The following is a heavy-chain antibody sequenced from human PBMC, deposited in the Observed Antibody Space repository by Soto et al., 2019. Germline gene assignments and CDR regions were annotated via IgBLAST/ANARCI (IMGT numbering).Heavy chain of an antibody. Sequence: PGGSLRLSCAASGFTFSSYGMHWVRQAPGKGLEWVAVISYDGSNKYYADSVKGRFTISRDNSKNTLYLQMNSLRAEDTAVYYCAKKGSEGGYNYYYGMDVWGQGTTVTVSS. J-gene: IGHJ6*02. CDR1: GFTFSSYG. D-gene: IGHD2-15*01. CDR2: ISYDGSNK. CDR3: AKKGSEGGYNYYYGMDV. V-gene: IGHV3-30*18.